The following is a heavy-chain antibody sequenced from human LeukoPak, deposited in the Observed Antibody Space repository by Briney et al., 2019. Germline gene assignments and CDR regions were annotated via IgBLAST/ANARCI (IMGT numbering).Heavy chain of an antibody. CDR1: GFTFTNYW. CDR2: IKQDRSEK. CDR3: ARDIFTRYYMDV. V-gene: IGHV3-7*01. Sequence: PGGSLRLSCAASGFTFTNYWMSWVRQAPGKGLELVANIKQDRSEKYYVDSVKGRFTISRDNAKNSLYLQMNSLRAEDTAVYYCARDIFTRYYMDVWGKGTTVTISS. D-gene: IGHD2-15*01. J-gene: IGHJ6*03.